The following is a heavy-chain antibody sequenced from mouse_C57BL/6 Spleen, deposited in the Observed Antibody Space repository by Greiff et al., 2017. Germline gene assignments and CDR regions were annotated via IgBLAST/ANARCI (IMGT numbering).Heavy chain of an antibody. CDR3: ARGDYSNYGYFDY. Sequence: VQLQQPGAELVKPGASVKLSCKASGYTFTSYWMHWVKQRPGQGLEWIGMIHPNSGSTNYNEKFKSKATLTVDKSSSTAYMQLSSLTSEDSAVYYCARGDYSNYGYFDYWGQGTTLTVSS. V-gene: IGHV1-64*01. CDR2: IHPNSGST. D-gene: IGHD2-5*01. J-gene: IGHJ2*01. CDR1: GYTFTSYW.